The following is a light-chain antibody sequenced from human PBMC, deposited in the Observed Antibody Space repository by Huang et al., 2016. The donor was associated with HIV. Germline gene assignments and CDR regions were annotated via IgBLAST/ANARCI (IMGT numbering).Light chain of an antibody. CDR1: QSVSRN. J-gene: IGKJ2*01. CDR3: QQYNNWPYT. Sequence: EIVMTQSPATLSVAPGERATLSCRASQSVSRNLAWHQQKPGQAPRLLSYGTSTRATGIPARFSGSVSGTEFTLTISSLQSEDFAVYYCQQYNNWPYTFGQGTKLEIK. V-gene: IGKV3-15*01. CDR2: GTS.